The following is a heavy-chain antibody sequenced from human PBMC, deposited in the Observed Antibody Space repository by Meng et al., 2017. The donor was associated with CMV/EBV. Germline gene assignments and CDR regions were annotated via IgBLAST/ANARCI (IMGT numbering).Heavy chain of an antibody. J-gene: IGHJ3*02. Sequence: SGPTLVKPTETLTLTCTVSGFSLSNARMGASWIRQPPGKALEWLAHIFSNDEKSYSTSLKSRLTISKDTSKSQVVLTMTNMDPVDTATYYCARRDSSWYDAFDIWGQGTMVTVSS. CDR1: GFSLSNARMG. V-gene: IGHV2-26*01. CDR2: IFSNDEK. D-gene: IGHD6-13*01. CDR3: ARRDSSWYDAFDI.